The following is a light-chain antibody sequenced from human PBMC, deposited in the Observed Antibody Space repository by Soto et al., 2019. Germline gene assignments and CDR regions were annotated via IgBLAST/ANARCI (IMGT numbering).Light chain of an antibody. J-gene: IGLJ1*01. CDR3: CSYAGNSEV. Sequence: QSALTQPASVSGAPGQSITIPCTGTSGDVGGYNLVSWYQQHPGKATKLMIYEVTERPSGVSNRFSGSKSGNTASLTISGLQPDDEADYYCCSYAGNSEVFGTGTKVTVL. CDR1: SGDVGGYNL. V-gene: IGLV2-23*02. CDR2: EVT.